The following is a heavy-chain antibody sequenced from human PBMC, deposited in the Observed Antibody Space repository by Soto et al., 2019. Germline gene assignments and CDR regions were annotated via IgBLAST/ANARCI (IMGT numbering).Heavy chain of an antibody. D-gene: IGHD3-9*01. V-gene: IGHV3-74*01. CDR3: ARAFTGLRGIGVGY. CDR1: GFTFSSYW. J-gene: IGHJ4*02. CDR2: INSDGSST. Sequence: PGGSLRLSCAASGFTFSSYWMHWVRQAPGKGLVWVSRINSDGSSTSYADSVKGRFTISRDNAKNTLYLQMNSLRAEDTAVYYCARAFTGLRGIGVGYWGQGTLVTVSS.